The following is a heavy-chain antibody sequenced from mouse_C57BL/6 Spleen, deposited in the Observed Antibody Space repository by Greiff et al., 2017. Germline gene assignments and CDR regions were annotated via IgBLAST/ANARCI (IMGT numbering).Heavy chain of an antibody. D-gene: IGHD2-5*01. V-gene: IGHV1-55*01. Sequence: VQLQQPGAELVKPGASVKMSCKASGYTFTSYWITWVKQRPGQGLEWIGDIYPGSGSTNYNEKFQSKATLTVDTSSSTAYMQLSSLTSEDSAVYYCARSDYYSNYEDYYAMDVWGPGTSVTVSS. CDR1: GYTFTSYW. CDR3: ARSDYYSNYEDYYAMDV. CDR2: IYPGSGST. J-gene: IGHJ4*01.